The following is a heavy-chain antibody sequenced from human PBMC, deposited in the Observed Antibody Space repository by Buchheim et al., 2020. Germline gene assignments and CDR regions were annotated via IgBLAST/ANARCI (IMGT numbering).Heavy chain of an antibody. Sequence: EVQLVESGGDLVQPGGSLRLSCEASGFTLSDRYMDWVRRAPGKGLEWVGRIRNKANGSTTEYATSVKGRFTVSRDDSRKLLYLQMDSLKTDDTATYYCARVGPKYSFDFWGQGTL. CDR2: IRNKANGSTT. CDR1: GFTLSDRY. V-gene: IGHV3-72*01. J-gene: IGHJ4*02. CDR3: ARVGPKYSFDF.